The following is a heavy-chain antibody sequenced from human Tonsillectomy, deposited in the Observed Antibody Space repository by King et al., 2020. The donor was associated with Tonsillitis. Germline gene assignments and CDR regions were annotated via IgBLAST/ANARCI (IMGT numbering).Heavy chain of an antibody. D-gene: IGHD6-19*01. CDR2: IYYSGST. J-gene: IGHJ5*02. Sequence: LQLQESGPGLVKPSETLSLTCTVSGGSISSSSYYWGWIRQPPGKGLEWIGSIYYSGSTYYNPSLKSRVTISVDTSKNQFSLKLSSVTAADTAVYYCARQRVWSGWYVRFDPWGQGTLVTVSS. CDR1: GGSISSSSYY. V-gene: IGHV4-39*01. CDR3: ARQRVWSGWYVRFDP.